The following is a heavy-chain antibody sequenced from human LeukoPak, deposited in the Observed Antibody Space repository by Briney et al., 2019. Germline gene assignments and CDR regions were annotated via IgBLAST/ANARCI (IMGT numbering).Heavy chain of an antibody. CDR2: ISSSGSTI. V-gene: IGHV3-48*03. CDR3: ARDLSGVAGYTYGRGIDY. D-gene: IGHD5-18*01. Sequence: GGSLRLSCAASGFTFSSYEMNWVRQAPGKGLEWVSYISSSGSTIYYADSVKGRFTISRDNAKTSLYLQMNSLRAEDTAVYYCARDLSGVAGYTYGRGIDYWGQGTLVTVSS. CDR1: GFTFSSYE. J-gene: IGHJ4*02.